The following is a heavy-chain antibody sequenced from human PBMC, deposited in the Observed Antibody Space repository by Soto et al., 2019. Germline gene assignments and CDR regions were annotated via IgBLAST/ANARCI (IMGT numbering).Heavy chain of an antibody. CDR1: GGSISSYY. J-gene: IGHJ4*02. CDR3: ARSFRGVVPAAIPFDY. V-gene: IGHV4-59*08. Sequence: QVQLQESGPGLVKPSETLSLTCTVSGGSISSYYWSWIRQPPGKGLEWIGYIYYSGSTNYNPSLKSRVTISVDTSKNQFSLKLSSVTAADTAVYYCARSFRGVVPAAIPFDYWGQGTLVTVSS. CDR2: IYYSGST. D-gene: IGHD2-2*01.